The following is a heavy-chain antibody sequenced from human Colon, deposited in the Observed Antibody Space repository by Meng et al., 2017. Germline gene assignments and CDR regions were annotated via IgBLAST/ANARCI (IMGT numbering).Heavy chain of an antibody. Sequence: QLQLPQSGPGPVQPSHTSPLTLASLGGSGSISGAALNWIRQSPSRGLEWRGRTYYRSKWDNDYAVSVKRRITLNPDTSKNQFSLQLNSVTPEDTAVYYCARDSLWAFGHWGQGTLVTVSS. CDR1: GGSGSISGAA. J-gene: IGHJ4*02. CDR2: TYYRSKWDN. V-gene: IGHV6-1*01. D-gene: IGHD3-16*01. CDR3: ARDSLWAFGH.